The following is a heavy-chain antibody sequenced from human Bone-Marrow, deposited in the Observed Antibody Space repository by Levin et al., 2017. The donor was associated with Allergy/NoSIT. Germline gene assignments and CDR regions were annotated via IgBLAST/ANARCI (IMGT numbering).Heavy chain of an antibody. CDR2: IFFDGSEK. D-gene: IGHD1-26*01. CDR3: ARAGELDYADWFFDL. CDR1: GFSFDRHS. J-gene: IGHJ2*01. Sequence: GGSLRLSCADSGFSFDRHSMHWVRQAPGKGLEWVANIFFDGSEKYYADSVKGRFTISRDNRKNTLYLQMDSLRPEDTAVYYCARAGELDYADWFFDLWGRGTLVTVSS. V-gene: IGHV3-30-3*01.